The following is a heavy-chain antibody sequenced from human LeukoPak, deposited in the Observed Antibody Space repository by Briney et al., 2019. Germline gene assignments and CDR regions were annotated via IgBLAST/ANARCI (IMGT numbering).Heavy chain of an antibody. J-gene: IGHJ4*02. CDR3: ARDSILVRGVIDY. CDR1: GFTFSSYW. CDR2: IKQDGSEK. V-gene: IGHV3-7*01. Sequence: QTGGSLRLSCAASGFTFSSYWMSWVRQAPGKGLEWVANIKQDGSEKYYVDSEKGRFTISRDNAKNSLYLQMNSLRAEDTAVYYCARDSILVRGVIDYWGQGTLVTVSS. D-gene: IGHD3-10*01.